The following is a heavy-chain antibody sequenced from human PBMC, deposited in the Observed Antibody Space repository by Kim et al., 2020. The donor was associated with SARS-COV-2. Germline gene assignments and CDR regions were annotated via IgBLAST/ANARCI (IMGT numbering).Heavy chain of an antibody. CDR1: GYSFTSYW. J-gene: IGHJ5*02. V-gene: IGHV5-10-1*01. Sequence: GESLKISCKGSGYSFTSYWISWVRQMSGKGLEWMGRIDPSDSYTNYSPSFQGHVTISADKSISTAYLQWSSLKASDTAMYYCARQYYDILTGYYRDWFDPWGQGTLVTVSS. D-gene: IGHD3-9*01. CDR2: IDPSDSYT. CDR3: ARQYYDILTGYYRDWFDP.